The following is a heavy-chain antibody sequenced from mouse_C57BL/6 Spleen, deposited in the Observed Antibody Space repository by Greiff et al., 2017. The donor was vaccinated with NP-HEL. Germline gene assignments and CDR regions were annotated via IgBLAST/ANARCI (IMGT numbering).Heavy chain of an antibody. V-gene: IGHV5-17*01. Sequence: EVMLVESGGGLVKPGGSLKLSCAASGFTFSDYGMHWVRQAPEKGLEWVAYISSGSSTIYYADTVKGRFTISRDNAKNTLFLQMTSLRSEDTAMYYCATYYNGSSYYFDYWGQGTTLTVSS. J-gene: IGHJ2*01. CDR3: ATYYNGSSYYFDY. D-gene: IGHD1-1*01. CDR1: GFTFSDYG. CDR2: ISSGSSTI.